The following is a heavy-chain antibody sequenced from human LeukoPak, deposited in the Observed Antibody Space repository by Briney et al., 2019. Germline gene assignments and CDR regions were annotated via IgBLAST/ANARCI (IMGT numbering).Heavy chain of an antibody. CDR3: ARGRTLTGYSFRYYYYGMDV. J-gene: IGHJ6*02. D-gene: IGHD1-14*01. CDR2: ISRSGSYI. Sequence: GGSLRLSCAASGFTFSSYSMNWVRQAPGKGLEWVSSISRSGSYIYYADSVKGRFTISRDDAKNSVYLQMNSLRAEDTAVYYCARGRTLTGYSFRYYYYGMDVWGQGTTVTVSS. V-gene: IGHV3-21*01. CDR1: GFTFSSYS.